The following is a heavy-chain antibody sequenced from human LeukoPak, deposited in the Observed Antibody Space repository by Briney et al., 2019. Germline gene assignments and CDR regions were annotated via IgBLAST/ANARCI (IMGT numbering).Heavy chain of an antibody. J-gene: IGHJ6*04. V-gene: IGHV1-69*06. CDR2: IMPVLDTG. CDR3: AARDNGNDLLSYHAMDV. D-gene: IGHD1-1*01. Sequence: SVKVSCKASGGSFRRYAFAWVRQAPGQGLEWMGGIMPVLDTGSYAQGFQGRVTISADRSTSTAYMELRSLRPEDTALYYCAARDNGNDLLSYHAMDVWGNGTTVTVSS. CDR1: GGSFRRYA.